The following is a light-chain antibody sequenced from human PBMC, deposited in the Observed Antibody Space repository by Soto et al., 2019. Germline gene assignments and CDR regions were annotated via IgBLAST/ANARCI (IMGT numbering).Light chain of an antibody. V-gene: IGLV2-14*01. Sequence: ALTQPASVSGSPGQSITISCTGTSSDVGGYNYVSWYQQHPGKAPKLMIYEVSNRPSGVSNRFSGSKSGNTASLTISGLQAEDETDYYCSSYTSSSTLYVFGTGTKVTVL. CDR2: EVS. CDR3: SSYTSSSTLYV. CDR1: SSDVGGYNY. J-gene: IGLJ1*01.